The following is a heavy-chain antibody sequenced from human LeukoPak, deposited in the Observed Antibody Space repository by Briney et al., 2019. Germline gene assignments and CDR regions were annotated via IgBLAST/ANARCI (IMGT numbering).Heavy chain of an antibody. CDR1: GYSFTSYW. CDR2: IYPGDSTT. V-gene: IGHV5-51*01. J-gene: IGHJ2*01. D-gene: IGHD4-17*01. CDR3: ARTAKGTVSGVWYFDL. Sequence: GESLKISCKGSGYSFTSYWIVWVRQMPGKGLEWMGIIYPGDSTTRYSPSFQGQVTISADKSISTAYLQWSSLKASDTAMYFCARTAKGTVSGVWYFDLWGRGTLVTVSS.